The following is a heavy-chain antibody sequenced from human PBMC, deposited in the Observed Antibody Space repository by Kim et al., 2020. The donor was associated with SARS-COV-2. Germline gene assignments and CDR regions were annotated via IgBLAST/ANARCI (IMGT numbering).Heavy chain of an antibody. V-gene: IGHV4-31*02. J-gene: IGHJ6*02. D-gene: IGHD6-19*01. Sequence: PSLKSRVTIAVDTSKNQFSLKLSYVTAADTAVYYCARRMAEWGYYYGMDVWGQGTTVTVSS. CDR3: ARRMAEWGYYYGMDV.